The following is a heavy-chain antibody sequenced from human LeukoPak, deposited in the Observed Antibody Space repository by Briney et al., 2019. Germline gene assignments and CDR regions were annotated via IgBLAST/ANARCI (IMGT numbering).Heavy chain of an antibody. J-gene: IGHJ3*02. Sequence: GESLKISLKGSGYSFTSYWIVWVRQMPGKGLERVGIIYPCDSETRHSPSFQGQVTISADKSISTAYLQWSSLKASDTAMYYCARRLALRFLEWHYAFDIWGQGTMVTVSS. CDR2: IYPCDSET. D-gene: IGHD3-3*01. CDR1: GYSFTSYW. V-gene: IGHV5-51*01. CDR3: ARRLALRFLEWHYAFDI.